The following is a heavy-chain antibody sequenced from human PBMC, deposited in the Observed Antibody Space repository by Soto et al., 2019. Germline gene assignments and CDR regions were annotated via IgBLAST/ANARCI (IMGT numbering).Heavy chain of an antibody. Sequence: QVQLQESGPGLVKPSQTLSLTCTVSGGSISSGGYYWSWIRQHPGKDLEWIGYIYYSGSTYYNPSLKSRVTISVDTSKNQFSLKLSSVTAADTAVYYCARDVIRDGSFDYWGQGTLVTVSS. V-gene: IGHV4-31*03. CDR3: ARDVIRDGSFDY. D-gene: IGHD2-21*01. CDR1: GGSISSGGYY. J-gene: IGHJ4*02. CDR2: IYYSGST.